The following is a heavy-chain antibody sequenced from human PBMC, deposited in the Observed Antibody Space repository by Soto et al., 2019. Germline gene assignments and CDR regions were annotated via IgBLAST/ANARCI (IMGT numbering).Heavy chain of an antibody. D-gene: IGHD3-10*01. Sequence: LTDSVAGGSSSDYDWSWILQDPGKKLEWIGYIYYSGSTNYNPSLKSRVTISVDTSKNQFSLKLSSVTAADTAVYYCARTESGSYYPFHYFDFSTEVLVQGTPVSGTS. CDR1: GGSSSDYD. CDR2: IYYSGST. J-gene: IGHJ6*03. CDR3: ARTESGSYYPFHYFDFSTEV. V-gene: IGHV4-59*01.